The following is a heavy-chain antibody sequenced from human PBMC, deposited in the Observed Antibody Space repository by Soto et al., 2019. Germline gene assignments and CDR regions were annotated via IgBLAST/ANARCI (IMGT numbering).Heavy chain of an antibody. CDR2: IYYSGST. Sequence: QVQLQESGPGLVKPSETLSLTCTVSGGSISSYYWSWIRQPPGKGLEWIGYIYYSGSTNYNPSLKSRATISVDTSKNQFSLKLSSVTAADTAVYYCAGTYYDFWSGYFGPWDYWGQGTLVTVSS. CDR3: AGTYYDFWSGYFGPWDY. J-gene: IGHJ4*02. V-gene: IGHV4-59*08. CDR1: GGSISSYY. D-gene: IGHD3-3*01.